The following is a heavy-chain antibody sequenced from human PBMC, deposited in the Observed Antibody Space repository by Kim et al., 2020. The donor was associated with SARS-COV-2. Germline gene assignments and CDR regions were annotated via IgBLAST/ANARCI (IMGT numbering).Heavy chain of an antibody. CDR1: GFTFSSYA. CDR2: ISYDGSNK. D-gene: IGHD6-13*01. J-gene: IGHJ6*02. V-gene: IGHV3-30*04. CDR3: ARVVGESSSWYEAPYYYYYYGMDV. Sequence: GGSLRLSCAASGFTFSSYAMHWVRQAPGKGLEWVAVISYDGSNKYYADSVKGRFTISRDNSKNTLYLQMNSLRAEDTAVYYCARVVGESSSWYEAPYYYYYYGMDVWGQGTTVTVSS.